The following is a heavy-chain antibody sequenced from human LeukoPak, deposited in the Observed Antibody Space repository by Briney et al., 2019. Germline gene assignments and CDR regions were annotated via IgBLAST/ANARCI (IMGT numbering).Heavy chain of an antibody. Sequence: GGSLRLSCAASGFTFSSYGMHWVRQAPGKGLEWVAVIWYDGSNKYYADSVKGRFTISRDNSKNTLYLQMNSLRAEDTAVYYCARDLFEQDYYYGMDVWGQGTTVTVSS. J-gene: IGHJ6*02. CDR1: GFTFSSYG. CDR2: IWYDGSNK. V-gene: IGHV3-33*01. CDR3: ARDLFEQDYYYGMDV.